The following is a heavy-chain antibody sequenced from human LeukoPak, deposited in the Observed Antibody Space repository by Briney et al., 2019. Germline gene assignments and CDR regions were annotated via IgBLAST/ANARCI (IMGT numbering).Heavy chain of an antibody. V-gene: IGHV3-23*01. J-gene: IGHJ4*02. CDR2: ISGSGGST. D-gene: IGHD4-11*01. CDR3: AKTNSAQYFDY. Sequence: GGSLRLSCAASGFTFSSYAMSWVRLALGKGLDWVSGISGSGGSTNYADSVKGRFTISRDNSKNTLYLQMNSLTAEDTAEYYCAKTNSAQYFDYWGQGTLVTVSS. CDR1: GFTFSSYA.